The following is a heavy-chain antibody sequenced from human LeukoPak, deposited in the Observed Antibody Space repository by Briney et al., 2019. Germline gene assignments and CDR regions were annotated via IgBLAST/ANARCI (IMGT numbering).Heavy chain of an antibody. V-gene: IGHV1-24*01. CDR1: GYTLTELS. D-gene: IGHD2-2*01. CDR3: ATDRVPADSYGYFDL. CDR2: FDPEDGET. J-gene: IGHJ2*01. Sequence: GASVKVSCKVSGYTLTELSIHWVRQAPGKGLEWMGGFDPEDGETIYAQKFQCRLTMTEDTSTDTAYMDLSSLRSEDTAVYYCATDRVPADSYGYFDLWGRGTLVTVSS.